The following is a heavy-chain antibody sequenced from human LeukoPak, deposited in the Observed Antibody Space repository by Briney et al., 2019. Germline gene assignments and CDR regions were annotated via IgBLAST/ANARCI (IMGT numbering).Heavy chain of an antibody. CDR3: ARQRDYYDTSGYDYFDY. CDR1: GGSISSYY. V-gene: IGHV4-4*07. Sequence: SETLSLTCTVSGGSISSYYWSWIRQPAGKGLEWIGRIYTSGSTNYNPSLKSRVTISVDTSKNQFSLKLSSVTAADTAVYYCARQRDYYDTSGYDYFDYWGQGTLVTVSS. CDR2: IYTSGST. J-gene: IGHJ4*02. D-gene: IGHD3-22*01.